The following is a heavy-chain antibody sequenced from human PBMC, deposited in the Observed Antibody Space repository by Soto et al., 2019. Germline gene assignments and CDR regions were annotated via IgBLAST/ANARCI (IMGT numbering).Heavy chain of an antibody. D-gene: IGHD3-16*02. CDR3: ARGNLGELSLYRYNWFDP. V-gene: IGHV1-69*04. Sequence: KGSPATVKISCKASGYTFTGYYMHWVRQAPGQGLEWMGRIIPILGIANYAQKFQGRVTITADKSTSTAYMELSSLRSEDTAVYYCARGNLGELSLYRYNWFDPWGQGTLVTVSS. J-gene: IGHJ5*02. CDR2: IIPILGIA. CDR1: GYTFTGYY.